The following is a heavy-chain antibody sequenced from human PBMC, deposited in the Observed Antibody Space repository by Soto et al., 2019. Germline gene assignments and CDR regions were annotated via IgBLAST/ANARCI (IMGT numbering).Heavy chain of an antibody. V-gene: IGHV1-18*01. CDR2: ISAYNGNT. D-gene: IGHD6-13*01. CDR3: ARVGSWPQWDY. J-gene: IGHJ4*02. CDR1: GYTFTSYG. Sequence: GASVKVSCKASGYTFTSYGISWVRQAPGQGLEWMGWISAYNGNTNYAQKLQGRVTMTTDTSTSTVYMELSSLRSEDTAVYYCARVGSWPQWDYWGQGTLVTXSS.